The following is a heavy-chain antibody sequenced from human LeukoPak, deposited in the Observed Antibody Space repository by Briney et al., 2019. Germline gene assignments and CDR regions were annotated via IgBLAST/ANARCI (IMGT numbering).Heavy chain of an antibody. CDR2: IIPIFGTA. J-gene: IGHJ4*02. Sequence: ASVRVSCTASGGTFSSYAISWVRHAPGQGLEWMGGIIPIFGTANYAQKFQGRVTITADESTSTAYMELSSLRSEDTAVYYCARSQQRGYSYGRLDYWGQGTLVTVSS. CDR1: GGTFSSYA. V-gene: IGHV1-69*13. D-gene: IGHD5-18*01. CDR3: ARSQQRGYSYGRLDY.